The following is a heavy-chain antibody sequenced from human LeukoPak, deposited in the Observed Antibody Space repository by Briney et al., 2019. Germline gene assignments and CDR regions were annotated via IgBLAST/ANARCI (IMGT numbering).Heavy chain of an antibody. J-gene: IGHJ5*02. CDR1: GGSIRSYY. Sequence: SETLSLTCTVSGGSIRSYYWSWIRHPPGKGLEWIGYIYYSGSTNYNPSLKSRVTILVDTSKNQFSLKLSSVTAADTAVYYCASYLSPYNWFDPWGQGTLVTVSS. D-gene: IGHD3-16*02. CDR3: ASYLSPYNWFDP. CDR2: IYYSGST. V-gene: IGHV4-59*08.